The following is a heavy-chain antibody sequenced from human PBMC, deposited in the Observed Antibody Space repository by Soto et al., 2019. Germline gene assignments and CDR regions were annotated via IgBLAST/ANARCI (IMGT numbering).Heavy chain of an antibody. Sequence: PRGSLRLSCAASGFTFSSYAMNWVRQAPGKGLEWVSGIVASGASTNYADSVKGRFTISRDNSKNTLYLQMNGLRAEDTATYYCAKLPSSGFYYFDYWGQGTPVTVSS. CDR3: AKLPSSGFYYFDY. J-gene: IGHJ4*02. D-gene: IGHD3-22*01. CDR2: IVASGAST. V-gene: IGHV3-23*01. CDR1: GFTFSSYA.